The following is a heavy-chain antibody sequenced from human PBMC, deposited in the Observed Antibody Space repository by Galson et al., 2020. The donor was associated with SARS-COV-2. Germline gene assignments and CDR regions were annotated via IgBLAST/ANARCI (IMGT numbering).Heavy chain of an antibody. Sequence: ASVKVSCKVSGYTLTELSMHWVRQAPGKGLEWMGGFDPEDGETIYAQKFQGRVTMTEDTSTDTAYMELSSLRSEDTAVYYCATGPAAMAYNWLDPWGQGTLVTVSS. CDR3: ATGPAAMAYNWLDP. J-gene: IGHJ5*02. V-gene: IGHV1-24*01. CDR1: GYTLTELS. D-gene: IGHD2-2*01. CDR2: FDPEDGET.